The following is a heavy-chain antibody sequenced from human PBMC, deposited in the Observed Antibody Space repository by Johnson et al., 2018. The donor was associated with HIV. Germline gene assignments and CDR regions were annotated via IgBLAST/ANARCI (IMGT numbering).Heavy chain of an antibody. CDR1: GFTFSSYA. V-gene: IGHV3-30-3*01. D-gene: IGHD5-24*01. Sequence: QVQLVESGGGVVQPGRSLRLSCAASGFTFSSYAMHWVRQAPGKGLEWVAVISYDGSNKYYADSVKGRFTISRDNSKNTLSLQMNSLRAGDTAVYYCARDGRDGYNYRWLWGAFDIWGQGTMVTVS. CDR3: ARDGRDGYNYRWLWGAFDI. J-gene: IGHJ3*02. CDR2: ISYDGSNK.